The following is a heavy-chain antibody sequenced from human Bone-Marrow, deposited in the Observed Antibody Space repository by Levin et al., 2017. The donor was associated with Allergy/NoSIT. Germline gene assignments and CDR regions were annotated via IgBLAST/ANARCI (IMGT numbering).Heavy chain of an antibody. CDR3: AKDHSAEVYYGLDV. J-gene: IGHJ6*02. CDR1: GFTFNYYG. Sequence: GESLKISCAGTGFTFNYYGMHWVRQAPGKGLEWLAVISYDGSHENYADSVKGRFTISRDNSKDTLYLQMNSLRPEDTAAYYCAKDHSAEVYYGLDVWGQGTTVTVSS. D-gene: IGHD3-10*01. CDR2: ISYDGSHE. V-gene: IGHV3-30*18.